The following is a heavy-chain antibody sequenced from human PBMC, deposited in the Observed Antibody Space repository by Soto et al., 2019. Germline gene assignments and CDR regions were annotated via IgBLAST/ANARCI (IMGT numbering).Heavy chain of an antibody. CDR3: AGDPSYCSGGSCYRSLDY. J-gene: IGHJ4*02. CDR2: IYHSGST. D-gene: IGHD2-15*01. Sequence: SETLSLTCAVSSGSISSSNWWSWVRQPPGKGLEWIGEIYHSGSTNYNPSLKSRVTISVDKSKNQFSLKLSSVTAADTAVYYCAGDPSYCSGGSCYRSLDYWGQGTLVTVSS. CDR1: SGSISSSNW. V-gene: IGHV4-4*02.